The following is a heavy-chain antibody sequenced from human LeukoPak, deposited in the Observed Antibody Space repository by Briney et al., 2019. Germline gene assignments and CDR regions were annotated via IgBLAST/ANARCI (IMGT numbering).Heavy chain of an antibody. CDR3: ARRGGRHRWLQGDGFDV. J-gene: IGHJ3*01. CDR2: IYPGDSDT. V-gene: IGHV5-51*01. Sequence: GESLKTSCRGSGYSFTSYWIGWVRQMPGKSPEWMGIIYPGDSDTRYSPSFDGQVTIPHDKSSVYLQWRSLKPSDTAMYYCARRGGRHRWLQGDGFDVWGQGTMVTVSS. D-gene: IGHD5-24*01. CDR1: GYSFTSYW.